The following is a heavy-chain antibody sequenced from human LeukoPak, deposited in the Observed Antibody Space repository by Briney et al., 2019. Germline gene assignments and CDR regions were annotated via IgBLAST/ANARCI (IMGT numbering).Heavy chain of an antibody. Sequence: GASVKVSCKASGYTFTSYYMHWVRQAPGQGLDWMGIINPSGGSTSYAQKFQGRVTMTRDTSTSTVYMELSSLRSEDTAVYYCAGDAGGYCSSTSCPTGYFQHWGQGTLVTVSS. CDR2: INPSGGST. J-gene: IGHJ1*01. D-gene: IGHD2-2*01. CDR1: GYTFTSYY. V-gene: IGHV1-46*03. CDR3: AGDAGGYCSSTSCPTGYFQH.